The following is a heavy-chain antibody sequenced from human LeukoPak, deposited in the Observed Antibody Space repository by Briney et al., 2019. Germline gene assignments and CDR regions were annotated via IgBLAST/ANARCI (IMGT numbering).Heavy chain of an antibody. V-gene: IGHV3-30-3*01. J-gene: IGHJ4*02. D-gene: IGHD3-22*01. CDR3: AKEYYDSSGYYPQQAGY. Sequence: GGSLRLSCAASGFTFSSYAIHWVRQAPGKGLEWVAVISSDGSNKYYADSVKGRFTISGDNSKNTLYLQMNSLRAEDTAVYYCAKEYYDSSGYYPQQAGYWGQGTLVTVSS. CDR2: ISSDGSNK. CDR1: GFTFSSYA.